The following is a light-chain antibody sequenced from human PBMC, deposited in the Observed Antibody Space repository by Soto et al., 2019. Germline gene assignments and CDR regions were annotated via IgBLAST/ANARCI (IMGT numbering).Light chain of an antibody. CDR2: DAS. CDR3: QQYNSYPLT. J-gene: IGKJ4*01. V-gene: IGKV1-5*01. CDR1: QRISRW. Sequence: DIPMTQSPSTVSAAIGDRVTITCRASQRISRWLAWYKQKPGRAPELLISDASSLESGVPSRFSGSGSWTEFTLTINSLQPDDFATYYCQQYNSYPLTFGGGTKVEIK.